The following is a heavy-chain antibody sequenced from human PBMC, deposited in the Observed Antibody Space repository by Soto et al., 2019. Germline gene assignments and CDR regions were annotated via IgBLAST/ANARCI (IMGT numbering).Heavy chain of an antibody. D-gene: IGHD3-22*01. J-gene: IGHJ4*02. Sequence: GFLRLSCVASGFTFSNFAMSWVRQAPGKGLEWVSGFSGSGGSTDYADSVKGRFTISRDNSKNTLYLQMNSLRAEDTAVYYCAKLYDSSYFDYWGQGTLVTVSS. CDR2: FSGSGGST. V-gene: IGHV3-23*01. CDR1: GFTFSNFA. CDR3: AKLYDSSYFDY.